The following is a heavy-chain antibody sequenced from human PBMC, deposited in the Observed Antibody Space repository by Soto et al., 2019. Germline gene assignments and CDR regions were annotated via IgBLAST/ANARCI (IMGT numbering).Heavy chain of an antibody. CDR3: ARVDCSGGSCYVFDY. D-gene: IGHD2-15*01. V-gene: IGHV3-7*04. CDR2: IKQDGSEK. J-gene: IGHJ4*02. Sequence: EVQLVESGGGLVQPGGSLRLSCAASGFTFSRYWMSWVRQAPGKGLEWVANIKQDGSEKYYVDSVKGRFTISRDNAKNSLYLQMNSLRVEDTAVYYCARVDCSGGSCYVFDYWGQGTLVTVSS. CDR1: GFTFSRYW.